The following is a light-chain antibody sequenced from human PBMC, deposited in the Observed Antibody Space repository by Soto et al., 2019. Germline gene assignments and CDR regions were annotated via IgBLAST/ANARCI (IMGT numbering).Light chain of an antibody. CDR3: CSYAGGSWV. V-gene: IGLV2-23*01. CDR2: EGS. J-gene: IGLJ3*02. CDR1: SSDVGNYNL. Sequence: QSALTQPASVSGSPGQSITISCTGTSSDVGNYNLVSWYQQHPGKAPKLMIYEGSKRPSGVSNRFSGSKSGNTASLTISGLQAADEADYYCCSYAGGSWVFGGGTKLTVL.